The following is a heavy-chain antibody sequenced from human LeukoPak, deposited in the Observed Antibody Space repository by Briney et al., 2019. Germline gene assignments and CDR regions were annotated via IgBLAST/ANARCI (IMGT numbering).Heavy chain of an antibody. Sequence: GGSLRLSCAASGFTFSSYWMHWVRQAPGKGLVWVSRINSDGSSTSYADSVKGRFTISRDNAKNTLYLQMNSLRAEDTAVYYCARVWMDGGYCSGGSCYIGIGLDYWGQGTLVTVSS. CDR3: ARVWMDGGYCSGGSCYIGIGLDY. V-gene: IGHV3-74*01. CDR1: GFTFSSYW. J-gene: IGHJ4*02. CDR2: INSDGSST. D-gene: IGHD2-15*01.